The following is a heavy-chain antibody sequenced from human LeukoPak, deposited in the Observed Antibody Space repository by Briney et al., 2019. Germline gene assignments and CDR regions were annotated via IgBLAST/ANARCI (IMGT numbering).Heavy chain of an antibody. Sequence: GGSPRLSCAASGFNFQNYGMSWVRQSPGKGLEWVSSISSSSNYIYYADSLKGRFTISRDNAKNSLYLQMNSLRAEDTAVYYCARVPGDYWGQGTLVTVSS. V-gene: IGHV3-21*01. J-gene: IGHJ4*02. CDR2: ISSSSNYI. CDR3: ARVPGDY. CDR1: GFNFQNYG.